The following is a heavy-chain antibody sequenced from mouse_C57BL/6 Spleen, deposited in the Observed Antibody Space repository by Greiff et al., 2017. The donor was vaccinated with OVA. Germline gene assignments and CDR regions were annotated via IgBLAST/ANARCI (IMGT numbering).Heavy chain of an antibody. CDR2: IHPSSGYT. J-gene: IGHJ1*03. Sequence: VQLQQSGAELARPGASVKMSCKASGYTFPSYTMHLVNQRPGPGLEWIGYIHPSSGYTKYNQKFKDKATVTADKSSSTAYMQLSSLTSEDSAVYYCARGDYGNSYWYFDVWGTGTTVTVSS. D-gene: IGHD2-1*01. V-gene: IGHV1-4*01. CDR3: ARGDYGNSYWYFDV. CDR1: GYTFPSYT.